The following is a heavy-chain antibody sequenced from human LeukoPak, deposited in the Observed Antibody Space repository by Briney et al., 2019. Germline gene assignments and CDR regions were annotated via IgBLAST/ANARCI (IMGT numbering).Heavy chain of an antibody. CDR1: GFTLRNYE. J-gene: IGHJ3*02. CDR2: MPNSGGTI. CDR3: AREAIDAFDI. V-gene: IGHV3-48*03. Sequence: PGGSLRLSCAASGFTLRNYEMNWVRQAPGKGLEWVSYMPNSGGTIYYADSVKGRFTMSRDNAKNSLYLQMNSLRGEDTAVYYCAREAIDAFDIWGQGTMVTVSS.